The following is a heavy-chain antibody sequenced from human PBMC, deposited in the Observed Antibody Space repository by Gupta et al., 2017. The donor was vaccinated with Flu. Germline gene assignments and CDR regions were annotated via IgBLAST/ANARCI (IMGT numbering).Heavy chain of an antibody. CDR3: ARQGSGITWYDWFDP. J-gene: IGHJ5*02. V-gene: IGHV4-59*11. CDR2: VFYTGST. Sequence: QVQLQEWGPGLVKASETLSLTCTVTGGSINSHSWSWIRQSPGRGLEWIGNVFYTGSTDYSPSFKSRITISLDTSNNQYSLQLNSVTAADTAIYYCARQGSGITWYDWFDPWGPGMLVTVS. D-gene: IGHD6-13*01. CDR1: GGSINSHS.